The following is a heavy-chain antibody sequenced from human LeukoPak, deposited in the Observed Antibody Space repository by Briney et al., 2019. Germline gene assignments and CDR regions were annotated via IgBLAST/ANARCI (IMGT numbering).Heavy chain of an antibody. V-gene: IGHV3-30*04. Sequence: GGSLRLSCAASGFTFSSYAMHWVRQAPGKGLEWVAVISYDGSNKYYADSVKGRFTISRDNSKNTLYLQMNSLRAEDTAVYYCARVSIAVAGCGRAFDIWGQGTMVTVSS. CDR3: ARVSIAVAGCGRAFDI. CDR1: GFTFSSYA. J-gene: IGHJ3*02. CDR2: ISYDGSNK. D-gene: IGHD6-19*01.